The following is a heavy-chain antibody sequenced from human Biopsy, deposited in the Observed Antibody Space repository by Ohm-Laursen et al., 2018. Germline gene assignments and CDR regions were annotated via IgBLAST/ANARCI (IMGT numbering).Heavy chain of an antibody. J-gene: IGHJ1*01. CDR1: GGSFTCRY. Sequence: SDTLSLTCTVSGGSFTCRYWTWIWQPPGKGLEGIGHISHTGYTSYKSSLKSRVTISLYTSRKHFSLRLTSLAAADTAVYYCARGSNEYGGLYFPHWGQGTLVTVSS. CDR2: ISHTGYT. D-gene: IGHD4-23*01. V-gene: IGHV4-59*11. CDR3: ARGSNEYGGLYFPH.